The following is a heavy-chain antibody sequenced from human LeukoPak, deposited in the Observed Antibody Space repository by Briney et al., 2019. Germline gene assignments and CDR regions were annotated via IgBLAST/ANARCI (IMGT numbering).Heavy chain of an antibody. CDR1: GFTLSSFG. Sequence: PGRSLRLSCAASGFTLSSFGMVWFRQAPGKGLEWVTLMWYDGRNKYYADSVKGRFTISRDNSKNTVYLQMNSLRGEDTAVYYCARVGDMEAFDIWGQGTRVTVSS. CDR2: MWYDGRNK. D-gene: IGHD3-16*01. CDR3: ARVGDMEAFDI. V-gene: IGHV3-33*01. J-gene: IGHJ3*02.